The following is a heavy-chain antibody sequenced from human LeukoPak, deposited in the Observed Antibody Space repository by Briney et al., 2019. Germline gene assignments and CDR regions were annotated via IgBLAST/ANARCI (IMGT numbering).Heavy chain of an antibody. CDR3: ARVGYYDSSGYYNDAFDI. V-gene: IGHV6-1*01. J-gene: IGHJ3*02. CDR2: TYYRSKWYN. Sequence: SQTLSLTCAISGDSVSSNSAAWNWIRQSPSRGLEWLGRTYYRSKWYNDYAVSVKSRITINPDTSKNQFSLQLNSVTPEDTAVYYCARVGYYDSSGYYNDAFDIWGQGTMVTVSS. D-gene: IGHD3-22*01. CDR1: GDSVSSNSAA.